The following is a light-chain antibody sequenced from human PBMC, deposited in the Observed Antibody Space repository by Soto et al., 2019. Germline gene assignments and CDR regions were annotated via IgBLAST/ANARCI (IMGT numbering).Light chain of an antibody. V-gene: IGKV3-11*01. CDR1: QSFRGL. J-gene: IGKJ1*01. CDR3: QQRSSWPWT. CDR2: DAY. Sequence: EVVLTQSPVTLSLSPGERATLSCRASQSFRGLLAWYQQKPGQAPRLLIYDAYNRATGIPPRFSGSGSGTDFTLTISSLEPEDSAVYYCQQRSSWPWTFGQGTKLEIK.